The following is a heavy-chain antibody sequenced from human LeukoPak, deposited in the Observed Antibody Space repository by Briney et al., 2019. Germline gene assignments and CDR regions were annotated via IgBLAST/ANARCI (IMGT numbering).Heavy chain of an antibody. V-gene: IGHV3-33*01. J-gene: IGHJ4*02. Sequence: GGSLRLSCAASGFTFSSYGMHWVRQAPGKGLEWVAVIWYDGSNKYYADSVKGRFTISRDNSKNTLYLQMNSLRAEDTAVYYCARDHSSGYYLRYYFDYWGQGTLVTVSS. D-gene: IGHD3-22*01. CDR2: IWYDGSNK. CDR1: GFTFSSYG. CDR3: ARDHSSGYYLRYYFDY.